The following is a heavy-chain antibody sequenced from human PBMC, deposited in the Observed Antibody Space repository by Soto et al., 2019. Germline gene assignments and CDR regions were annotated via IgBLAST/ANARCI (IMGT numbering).Heavy chain of an antibody. CDR1: GFSVSATKY. CDR3: ARANDLNAFDM. J-gene: IGHJ3*02. V-gene: IGHV3-53*04. Sequence: EVQLVESGGGLVQPGGSLRLSCVASGFSVSATKYMNWLRQAPDKGLEWVSVIYSGGTYYYADSVKGRFTISRHDSKNTLYLQMGSLRPEDTAVYFCARANDLNAFDMWGQGTMVTVSS. CDR2: IYSGGTY.